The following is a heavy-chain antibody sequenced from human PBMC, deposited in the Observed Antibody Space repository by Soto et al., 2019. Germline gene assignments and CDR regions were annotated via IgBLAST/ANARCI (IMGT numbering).Heavy chain of an antibody. CDR3: ARDQDCSSTSCYSTAPYGMDV. CDR2: IYYSGST. CDR1: GGSISSGDYY. D-gene: IGHD2-2*01. Sequence: LSLTCTVSGGSISSGDYYWSWIRQPPGKGLEWIGYIYYSGSTYYNPSLKSRVTISVDTSKNQFSLKLSSVTAADTAVYYCARDQDCSSTSCYSTAPYGMDVWGQGTTVTVSS. J-gene: IGHJ6*02. V-gene: IGHV4-30-4*01.